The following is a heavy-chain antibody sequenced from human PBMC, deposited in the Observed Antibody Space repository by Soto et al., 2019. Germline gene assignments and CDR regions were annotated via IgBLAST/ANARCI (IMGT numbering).Heavy chain of an antibody. CDR3: ARVEVDSSSWPLAALDI. D-gene: IGHD6-13*01. Sequence: ASVELSCKACGYTLASYSRSWVRQAKRQGLEWMGWISAYNGNTSYAQKLQGRVTMTTDTSTSTAYMELRGLRSDDTAVYYCARVEVDSSSWPLAALDIWVQGTTVTVSS. J-gene: IGHJ3*02. CDR2: ISAYNGNT. V-gene: IGHV1-18*04. CDR1: GYTLASYS.